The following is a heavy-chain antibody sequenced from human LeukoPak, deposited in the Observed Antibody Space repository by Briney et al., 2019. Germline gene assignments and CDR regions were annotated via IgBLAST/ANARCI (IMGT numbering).Heavy chain of an antibody. J-gene: IGHJ6*02. CDR2: IYYSGST. V-gene: IGHV4-59*08. CDR3: AGRFAEYSSGWYEGEPDPYYYYYGMDV. CDR1: GGSISSYY. D-gene: IGHD6-19*01. Sequence: SETLSLTCTVSGGSISSYYWSWLRQPPGKGLEWIGYIYYSGSTNYNPSLKSRVTISVDTSKNQFSLKLSSVTAADTAVYYCAGRFAEYSSGWYEGEPDPYYYYYGMDVWGQGTTVTVSS.